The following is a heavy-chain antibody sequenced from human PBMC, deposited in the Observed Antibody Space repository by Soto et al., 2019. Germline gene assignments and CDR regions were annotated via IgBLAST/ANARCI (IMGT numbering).Heavy chain of an antibody. D-gene: IGHD3-22*01. CDR1: GFTFCSYS. CDR2: ISSSSSTI. Sequence: EVQLVESGGGLVQPGGSLRLSCATSGFTFCSYSMNWVRQAPGKGLEWVSYISSSSSTIYYADSVKGRFTISRDNAKNSLYLQMNSLRAEDTAVYYCARSPYYYDSSGMLDYWGQGTLVTVSS. CDR3: ARSPYYYDSSGMLDY. J-gene: IGHJ4*02. V-gene: IGHV3-48*01.